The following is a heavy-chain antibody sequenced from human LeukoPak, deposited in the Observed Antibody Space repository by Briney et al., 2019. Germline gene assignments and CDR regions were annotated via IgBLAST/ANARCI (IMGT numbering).Heavy chain of an antibody. D-gene: IGHD3-16*02. CDR3: ATASSSRPRFFDS. CDR1: GFTFSTYA. Sequence: PGGSLRLSCAASGFTFSTYAMHWVRQAPGKGLEWVTFISIDGSNKYYADSVKDPFTISRDNSENTLYLRMNSLRVDDTAVYYCATASSSRPRFFDSWGQGTLVTVSS. J-gene: IGHJ4*02. V-gene: IGHV3-30-3*01. CDR2: ISIDGSNK.